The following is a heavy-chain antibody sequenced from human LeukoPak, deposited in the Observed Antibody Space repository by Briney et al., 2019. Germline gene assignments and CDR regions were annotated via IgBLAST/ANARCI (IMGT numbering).Heavy chain of an antibody. V-gene: IGHV3-9*01. CDR3: AKGFGSSWKPEGVPDY. CDR1: GFTFDDYA. Sequence: PGGSLRLSCAASGFTFDDYAMHWVRQAPGKGLEWVSGISWNSGSIGYADSVKGRFTISRDNAKNSLYLQMNSLRAEDTALYYCAKGFGSSWKPEGVPDYWGQGTLVTVSS. J-gene: IGHJ4*02. D-gene: IGHD2-2*01. CDR2: ISWNSGSI.